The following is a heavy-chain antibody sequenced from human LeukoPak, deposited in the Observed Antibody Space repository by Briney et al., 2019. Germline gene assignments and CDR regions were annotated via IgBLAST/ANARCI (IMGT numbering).Heavy chain of an antibody. CDR3: AKELSATPRAAVQTGDAFDV. Sequence: GGSLRLSCAASGFTVSSNYMSWVRQAPGKGLEWVAVISIDGKISYYADSVKGRFIISRDNSKNTLDLQMNSLRPEDTAGYYCAKELSATPRAAVQTGDAFDVWGQGTMVTVSS. CDR2: ISIDGKIS. CDR1: GFTVSSNY. J-gene: IGHJ3*01. V-gene: IGHV3-30*18. D-gene: IGHD7-27*01.